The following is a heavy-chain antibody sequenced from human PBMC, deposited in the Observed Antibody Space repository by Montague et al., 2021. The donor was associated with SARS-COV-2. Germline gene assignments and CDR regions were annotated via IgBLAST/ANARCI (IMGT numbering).Heavy chain of an antibody. CDR2: IYASGGT. CDR3: GRGVVAATPVVDY. J-gene: IGHJ4*02. D-gene: IGHD2-15*01. V-gene: IGHV4-59*10. Sequence: SETLSLTCAVYGGSFSDYHWNWIRQPAGKGLEWIGRIYASGGTNYNPSLKSRVTMSVDTSKNQFSLKLNSVTAADTAVYYCGRGVVAATPVVDYWGRGTLVTVSS. CDR1: GGSFSDYH.